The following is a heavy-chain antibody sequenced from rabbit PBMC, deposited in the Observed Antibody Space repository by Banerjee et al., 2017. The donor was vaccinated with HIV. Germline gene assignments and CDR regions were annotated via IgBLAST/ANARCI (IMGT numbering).Heavy chain of an antibody. CDR3: ARGGVGTTYPYGGMDL. Sequence: QSLVESGGGLVKPGASLTLTCTASGFDLSNYYYLYWVRQAPGKGLEWIACIYAGSSGSTDYATWAKGRFTISKTSSTTATLQMTSLTAADTATYFCARGGVGTTYPYGGMDLWGPGTLVTVS. CDR1: GFDLSNYYY. J-gene: IGHJ6*01. D-gene: IGHD8-1*01. CDR2: IYAGSSGST. V-gene: IGHV1S40*01.